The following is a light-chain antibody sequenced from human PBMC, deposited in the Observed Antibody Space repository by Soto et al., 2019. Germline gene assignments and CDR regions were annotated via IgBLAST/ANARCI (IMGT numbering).Light chain of an antibody. V-gene: IGLV2-14*03. CDR2: DVT. CDR1: RSDIGGYNF. Sequence: QSALTQPASVSGSPGQSITISCSGTRSDIGGYNFVSWYQQHPGTAPKLIISDVTNRPSGVSHRFSGSKSGNSASLTISGLQADDEADYYCSSYRSSSTLAVFGGGTQLTVL. CDR3: SSYRSSSTLAV. J-gene: IGLJ3*02.